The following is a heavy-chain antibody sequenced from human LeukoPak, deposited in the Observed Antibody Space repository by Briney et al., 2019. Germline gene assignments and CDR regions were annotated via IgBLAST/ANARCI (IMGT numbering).Heavy chain of an antibody. D-gene: IGHD2-2*01. J-gene: IGHJ3*02. Sequence: PSETLSLTCTVSGGSISTYYWSWIRQPPGKGLEWIGYISYTVTSNYNPSLKSRVTISKDTFKNQFSLKLSSVTAADTAVYYCARLCSSTSCYVSFDIWGQGTMVTVSS. CDR2: ISYTVTS. CDR1: GGSISTYY. CDR3: ARLCSSTSCYVSFDI. V-gene: IGHV4-59*08.